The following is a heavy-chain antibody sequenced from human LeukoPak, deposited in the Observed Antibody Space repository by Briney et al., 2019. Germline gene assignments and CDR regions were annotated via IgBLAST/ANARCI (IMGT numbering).Heavy chain of an antibody. D-gene: IGHD5-24*01. J-gene: IGHJ4*02. Sequence: GRSLRLSCAASGFTFSSYAMHWVRQAPGKGLEWVAVISYDGSNKYYADSVKGRFTISRDNSKNTLYLQMNSLRAEDTAVYYCARDIGWLQLGVLDYWGQGTLVTVSS. CDR1: GFTFSSYA. V-gene: IGHV3-30*04. CDR2: ISYDGSNK. CDR3: ARDIGWLQLGVLDY.